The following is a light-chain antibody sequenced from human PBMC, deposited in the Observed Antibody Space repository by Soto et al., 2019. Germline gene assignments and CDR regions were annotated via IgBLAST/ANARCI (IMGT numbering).Light chain of an antibody. CDR1: QSVTTN. J-gene: IGKJ4*01. CDR2: DAS. Sequence: EVVMTQSPATLSVSPGERVTFSCRASQSVTTNLAWYQHKPGQSPRLLISDASTGASGIPPRFSGSGSGTEFTLTIDRPQSADFAVYYCQQYDRWPVTFGGGTKVDIK. CDR3: QQYDRWPVT. V-gene: IGKV3-15*01.